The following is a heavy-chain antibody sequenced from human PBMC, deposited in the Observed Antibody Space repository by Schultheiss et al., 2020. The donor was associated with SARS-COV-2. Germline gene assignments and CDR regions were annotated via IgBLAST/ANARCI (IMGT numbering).Heavy chain of an antibody. CDR3: AKDTPPLYCSSTSCYNDY. CDR2: ISGSGGST. D-gene: IGHD2-2*02. V-gene: IGHV3-23*01. CDR1: GFTFSSYA. J-gene: IGHJ4*02. Sequence: GGSLRLSCAASGFTFSSYAMSWVRQAPGKGLEWVSAISGSGGSTYYADSVKGRFTISRDNSKNTLYLQMNSLRAEDTAVYYCAKDTPPLYCSSTSCYNDYWGQGTLVTV.